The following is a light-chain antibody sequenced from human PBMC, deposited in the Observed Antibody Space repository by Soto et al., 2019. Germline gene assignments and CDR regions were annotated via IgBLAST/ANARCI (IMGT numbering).Light chain of an antibody. J-gene: IGLJ2*01. CDR2: GNN. Sequence: QAVVTQPPSVSGAPGQRVTISCTGNNSNIGGGYDVHWYQQLPGTAPKLIIYGNNNPPSGVPGRFSGSTSSASASLAITGLQSEEEADYCCPSYDSRLSGSVFGGGTKLTVL. CDR3: PSYDSRLSGSV. V-gene: IGLV1-40*01. CDR1: NSNIGGGYD.